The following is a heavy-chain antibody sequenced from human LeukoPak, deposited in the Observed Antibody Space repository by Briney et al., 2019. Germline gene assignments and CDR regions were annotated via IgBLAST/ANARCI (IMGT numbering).Heavy chain of an antibody. CDR1: GFTFSSYA. Sequence: SGGSLRLSCAASGFTFSSYAMNWVRQAPGKGLEWVSGISGGGASTYYADSVRGRFTISRDNSKNTLYLQMNSLRAEDTAVYYCAKKPGYYDSSGPEDYFDYWGQGTLVTVSS. D-gene: IGHD3-22*01. J-gene: IGHJ4*02. CDR2: ISGGGAST. CDR3: AKKPGYYDSSGPEDYFDY. V-gene: IGHV3-23*01.